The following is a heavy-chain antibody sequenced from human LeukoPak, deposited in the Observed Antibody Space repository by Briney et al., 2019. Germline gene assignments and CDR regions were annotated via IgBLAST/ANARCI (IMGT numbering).Heavy chain of an antibody. V-gene: IGHV4-34*01. J-gene: IGHJ6*02. CDR3: ARGERCSGGSCYGYYYYYGMDV. CDR1: GGSFSGYY. D-gene: IGHD2-15*01. CDR2: TNHSGST. Sequence: KPSETLSLTCAVYGGSFSGYYWSWIRQPPGKGLEWIGETNHSGSTNYNPSLKSRVTISVDTSKNQFSLKLSSVTAADTAVYYCARGERCSGGSCYGYYYYYGMDVWGQGTTVTVSS.